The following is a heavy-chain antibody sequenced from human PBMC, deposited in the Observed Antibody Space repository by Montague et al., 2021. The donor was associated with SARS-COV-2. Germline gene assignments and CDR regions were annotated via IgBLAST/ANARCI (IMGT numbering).Heavy chain of an antibody. Sequence: CAISGDSVWSNTAAWNWIRQSPSGGLEWLGRTNYRSKWTSDYATSVEGRISIDPDTSKNQFFLHLRSVTPEDTAFYYCARVKVGATFDYWGQGTLVTVSS. J-gene: IGHJ4*02. CDR1: GDSVWSNTAA. D-gene: IGHD1-26*01. CDR3: ARVKVGATFDY. CDR2: TNYRSKWTS. V-gene: IGHV6-1*01.